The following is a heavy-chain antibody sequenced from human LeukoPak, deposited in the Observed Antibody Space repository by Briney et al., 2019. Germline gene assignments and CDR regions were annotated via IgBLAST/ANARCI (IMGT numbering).Heavy chain of an antibody. J-gene: IGHJ6*02. Sequence: GGSLRISCAASGFTVSSNYMSWVRQAPGKGLEWVSVIYSGGSTYYADSVKGRFTISRDNSKNTLYLQMNSLRAEDTAVYYCARGWYNWNYYYYYGMDVWGQGTTVTVSS. CDR1: GFTVSSNY. CDR3: ARGWYNWNYYYYYGMDV. D-gene: IGHD1-20*01. CDR2: IYSGGST. V-gene: IGHV3-66*01.